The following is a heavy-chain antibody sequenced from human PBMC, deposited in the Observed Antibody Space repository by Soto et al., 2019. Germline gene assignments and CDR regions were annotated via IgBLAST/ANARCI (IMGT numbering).Heavy chain of an antibody. V-gene: IGHV4-59*01. D-gene: IGHD2-21*02. Sequence: SATLSLTSTVSGCSISGYYWSWIRQPPGKGLEWIGYMYNTGSTVYNPSFKSRVTISVDTSKNQFSLKLNSVTAADTAVYYCARDLWGYCGTDCYPLDVWGQGTTVTVS. J-gene: IGHJ6*02. CDR2: MYNTGST. CDR3: ARDLWGYCGTDCYPLDV. CDR1: GCSISGYY.